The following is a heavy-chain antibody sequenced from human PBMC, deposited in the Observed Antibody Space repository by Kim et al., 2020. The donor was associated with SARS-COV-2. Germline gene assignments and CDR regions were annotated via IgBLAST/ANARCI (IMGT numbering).Heavy chain of an antibody. J-gene: IGHJ4*02. D-gene: IGHD1-7*01. V-gene: IGHV2-5*02. CDR1: GFSLTTSGVG. CDR2: IYWDDDK. CDR3: ARVYNWNYFFDY. Sequence: SGPTLVNPTQTLTLTCTFSGFSLTTSGVGVGWIRQPPGKALEWLALIYWDDDKRYSPSLKSRLTITKDTSKNQVVLRMTNMDPVDTATYYCARVYNWNYFFDYWGQGTLVTVSS.